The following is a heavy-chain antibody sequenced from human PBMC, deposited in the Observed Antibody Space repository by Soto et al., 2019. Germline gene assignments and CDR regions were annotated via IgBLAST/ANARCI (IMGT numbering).Heavy chain of an antibody. CDR2: ISYDGSKK. Sequence: QVQLVESGGGVVQPGRSLRLSCAASGFRFSSCDMHWVRQAPGKGLEWVTLISYDGSKKYTAESVKGRFTISRDNSQNTLYLQMNSLGAEDTTVYYCARDRGTTVMANVFDLWGQGTLVTVSS. D-gene: IGHD4-4*01. J-gene: IGHJ4*02. CDR3: ARDRGTTVMANVFDL. V-gene: IGHV3-33*01. CDR1: GFRFSSCD.